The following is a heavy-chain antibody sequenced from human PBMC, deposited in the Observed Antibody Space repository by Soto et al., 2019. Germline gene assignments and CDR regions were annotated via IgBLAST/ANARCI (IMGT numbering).Heavy chain of an antibody. CDR3: AREDCSGGSCYSFAFDI. J-gene: IGHJ3*02. CDR1: GFTFSSYS. Sequence: EVQLVESGGGLVKPGGSLRLSCAASGFTFSSYSMNWVRLAPGKGLEWVSSISSSSSYIYYADSVKGRFTISRDNAKNSLYLQMNSLRAEDTAVYYCAREDCSGGSCYSFAFDIWGQGTMVTVSS. V-gene: IGHV3-21*01. CDR2: ISSSSSYI. D-gene: IGHD2-15*01.